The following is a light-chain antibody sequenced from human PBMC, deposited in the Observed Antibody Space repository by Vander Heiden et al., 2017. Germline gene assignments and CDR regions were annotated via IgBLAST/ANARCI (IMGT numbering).Light chain of an antibody. V-gene: IGKV1-5*03. CDR3: QQYNSYSWT. CDR2: KAS. CDR1: PSISSW. Sequence: DIQMTHSPPPLSASVGDRVPITCRARPSISSWFARYQKKPGDAPQLLIYKASHLEPRVPTRCSGRGAGAEFTITSSSLQHDDCANYYCQQYNSYSWTFGQGTKVEIK. J-gene: IGKJ1*01.